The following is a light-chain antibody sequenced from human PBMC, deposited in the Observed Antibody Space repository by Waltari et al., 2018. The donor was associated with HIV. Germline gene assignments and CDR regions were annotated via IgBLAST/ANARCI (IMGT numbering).Light chain of an antibody. J-gene: IGLJ3*02. Sequence: QPALSQPSSVSGSPGQTITISCTGTSSDIVTYTFVSWYQQHPGKAPKLLIAEFTKRPSGVPSRFSASKSGNTASLTISGLQPEDEADYYCCSFGGPPPGLLFGGGTKLTVL. CDR2: EFT. CDR1: SSDIVTYTF. CDR3: CSFGGPPPGLL. V-gene: IGLV2-23*02.